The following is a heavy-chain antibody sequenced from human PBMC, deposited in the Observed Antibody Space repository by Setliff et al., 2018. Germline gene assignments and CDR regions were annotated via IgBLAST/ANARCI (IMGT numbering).Heavy chain of an antibody. CDR3: ARDRNRYFGDLTFDY. Sequence: GGSLRLSCEASGFTFSGYSMNWVRQAPGKVLEWLSNIRNDGATTSYADSVKGRFTISRDNAKNSLYLQMNSLRAEDTAVYYCARDRNRYFGDLTFDYWGQGTLVTVSS. CDR2: IRNDGATT. J-gene: IGHJ4*02. CDR1: GFTFSGYS. D-gene: IGHD3-9*01. V-gene: IGHV3-48*04.